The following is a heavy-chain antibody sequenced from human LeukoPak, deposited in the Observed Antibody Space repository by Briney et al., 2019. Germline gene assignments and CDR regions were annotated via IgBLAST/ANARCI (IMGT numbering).Heavy chain of an antibody. J-gene: IGHJ3*02. CDR1: VGSINSYY. Sequence: PSETLSLTCTVSVGSINSYYWSWIRQPPGKGLEWIGYIYDSGSTNHNPSLKSRVTISVDTSKNQFSLKLSSVTAADTAVYYCACLTTADAFDIWGQGTMVTVSS. D-gene: IGHD3-22*01. CDR3: ACLTTADAFDI. CDR2: IYDSGST. V-gene: IGHV4-59*01.